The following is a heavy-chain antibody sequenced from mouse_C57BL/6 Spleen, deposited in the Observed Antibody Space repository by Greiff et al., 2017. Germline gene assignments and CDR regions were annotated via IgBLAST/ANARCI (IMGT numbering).Heavy chain of an antibody. V-gene: IGHV1-15*01. CDR1: GYTFTDYA. J-gene: IGHJ2*01. CDR2: IGPDTGGA. Sequence: QVQLQQSGAELVRPGASVTLSCKASGYTFTDYAMHWVKQTPVHGLEWIGAIGPDTGGAGYNQKFKGKAILTADKSSSTAYMELRSLTSEDAAVYYCTGLNYGRDYWGQGTTLTVSA. D-gene: IGHD1-1*02. CDR3: TGLNYGRDY.